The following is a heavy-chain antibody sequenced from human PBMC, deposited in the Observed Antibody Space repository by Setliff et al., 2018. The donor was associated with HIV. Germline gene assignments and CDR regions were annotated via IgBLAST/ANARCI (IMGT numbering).Heavy chain of an antibody. V-gene: IGHV3-23*01. CDR3: AKTQTVITVYGPFDS. D-gene: IGHD4-4*01. J-gene: IGHJ4*02. CDR1: GFSFRSYA. Sequence: PGESLKISCAASGFSFRSYAVSWVRQAPGKGLEWVPVISGSGDITYYRESVKGRFTVSRDNSNNTVYLQMNSLRAEDTAMYYCAKTQTVITVYGPFDSWGQGTPVTVSS. CDR2: ISGSGDIT.